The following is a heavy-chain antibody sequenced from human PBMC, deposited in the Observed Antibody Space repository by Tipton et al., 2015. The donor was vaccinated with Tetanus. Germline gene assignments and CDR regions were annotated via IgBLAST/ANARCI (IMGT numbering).Heavy chain of an antibody. D-gene: IGHD4-17*01. V-gene: IGHV5-51*01. J-gene: IGHJ4*02. CDR2: IDPRDSET. CDR1: RYNFTHYS. Sequence: QLVQSGAEVKKPGESLKISCRGSRYNFTHYSIGWVRQMPGKGLEWVGIIDPRDSETFQGHVTISADKSISTAHLRWSSLEASDTAIYYCARQRVHTISTEGLRYWGQGTLVTVSS. CDR3: ARQRVHTISTEGLRY.